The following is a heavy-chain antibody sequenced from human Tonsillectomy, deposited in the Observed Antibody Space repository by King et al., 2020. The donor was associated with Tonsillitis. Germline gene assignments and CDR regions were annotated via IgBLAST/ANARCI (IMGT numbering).Heavy chain of an antibody. J-gene: IGHJ4*02. CDR1: GYSFTSYW. V-gene: IGHV5-51*01. CDR2: IYPGDSDT. D-gene: IGHD6-13*01. CDR3: ARSRGSSWANFDY. Sequence: VQLVESGAEVKKPGESLKISCKGSGYSFTSYWIGWVRQMPGKGLEWMGIIYPGDSDTRYSPSFQGQVTIAADKSISTAYLQWSSLKSSDTAMYYWARSRGSSWANFDYWGQGTLVTVSS.